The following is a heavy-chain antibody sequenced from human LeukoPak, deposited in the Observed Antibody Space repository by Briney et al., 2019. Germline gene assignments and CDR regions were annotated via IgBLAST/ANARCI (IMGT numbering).Heavy chain of an antibody. V-gene: IGHV4-59*11. CDR3: AREPPLYSSSWYYFDY. D-gene: IGHD6-13*01. J-gene: IGHJ4*02. Sequence: SETLSLTCTVSGDSIGSHYWSRIRQPPGKGLEWIGYIYYSGSTNYNPSLKSRVTISVDTSKNQFSLKLSSVTAADTAVYYCAREPPLYSSSWYYFDYWGQGTLVTVSS. CDR2: IYYSGST. CDR1: GDSIGSHY.